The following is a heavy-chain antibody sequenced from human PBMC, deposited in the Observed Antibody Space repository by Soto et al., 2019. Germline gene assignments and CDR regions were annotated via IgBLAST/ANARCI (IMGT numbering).Heavy chain of an antibody. CDR1: GYTFTGYY. CDR2: INPNSGGT. V-gene: IGHV1-2*02. J-gene: IGHJ4*02. Sequence: ASVKVSCKASGYTFTGYYMHWVRQAPGQGLEWMGWINPNSGGTNYAQRFRGRVTMTRDTSTGTAYMELSRLRSDDTAVYYCARVHYSSSWYNWGQGTLVTVSS. CDR3: ARVHYSSSWYN. D-gene: IGHD6-13*01.